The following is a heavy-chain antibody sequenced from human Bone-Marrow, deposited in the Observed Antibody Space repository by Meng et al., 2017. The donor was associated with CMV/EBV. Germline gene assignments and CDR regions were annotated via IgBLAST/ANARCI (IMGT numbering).Heavy chain of an antibody. J-gene: IGHJ5*01. CDR1: GYTFIAHY. D-gene: IGHD3-22*01. V-gene: IGHV1-2*02. CDR3: ARDRTDYYDSTFYYPNWFDS. Sequence: ASVKVSCKASGYTFIAHYIHYFRQAPGQGLEWMGWISPYSGGTNYAQKFQGRVTMTRDTSISTTYMELSRLRSDDTAVYYCARDRTDYYDSTFYYPNWFDSWGQGTLVTVSS. CDR2: ISPYSGGT.